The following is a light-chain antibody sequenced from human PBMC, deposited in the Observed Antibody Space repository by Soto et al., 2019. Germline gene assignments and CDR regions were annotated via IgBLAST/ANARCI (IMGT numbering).Light chain of an antibody. CDR1: QTISTY. Sequence: DIQLTQSPSSLSASEGDRVTITCRASQTISTYLNWYQQKPGKAPKLLIYAASRLQSGVPSRFSGSGSGTEFTLTISSLQPEDLATYYCQQSYNTPSLTFGGGTKVEIK. V-gene: IGKV1-39*01. CDR3: QQSYNTPSLT. J-gene: IGKJ4*01. CDR2: AAS.